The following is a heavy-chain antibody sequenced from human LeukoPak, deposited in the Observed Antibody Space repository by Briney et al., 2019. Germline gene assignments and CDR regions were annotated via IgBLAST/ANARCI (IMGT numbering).Heavy chain of an antibody. Sequence: SETLSLTCTVSGGSVSSDSSYWSWIRQPPGKGLEWLGYIGYSGSTDYNPSLKSRVSISLGTSKNQVSLKLTSVTAADTAVYYCARGYRNNWRFDPWGQGTLVTVSS. CDR2: IGYSGST. J-gene: IGHJ5*02. CDR1: GGSVSSDSSY. D-gene: IGHD6-13*01. CDR3: ARGYRNNWRFDP. V-gene: IGHV4-61*01.